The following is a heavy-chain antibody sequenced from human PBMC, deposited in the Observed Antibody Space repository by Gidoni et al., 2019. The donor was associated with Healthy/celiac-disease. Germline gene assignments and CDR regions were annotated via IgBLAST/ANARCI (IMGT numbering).Heavy chain of an antibody. CDR1: GYTFTTYD. Sequence: VQLVQSGAEVKKPGASVKVSSKASGYTFTTYDLNWVRQATGQGLEWMGWMNPNSGNTGYAQKFQGRVTMTRNTSISTAYMELSSLGSEDTAVYYCARGPGDAANYYYYGMDVWGQGTTVTVSS. CDR2: MNPNSGNT. J-gene: IGHJ6*02. V-gene: IGHV1-8*01. D-gene: IGHD6-25*01. CDR3: ARGPGDAANYYYYGMDV.